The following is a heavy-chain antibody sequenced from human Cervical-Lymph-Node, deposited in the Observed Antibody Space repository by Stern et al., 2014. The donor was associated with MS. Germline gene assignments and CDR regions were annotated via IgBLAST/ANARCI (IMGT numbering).Heavy chain of an antibody. D-gene: IGHD6-13*01. CDR2: IWYDGSNK. V-gene: IGHV3-33*01. Sequence: QVQLVESGGGVVQPGRSLRLSCAASGFTFSSYGMHWVRQAPGKGLEWVAVIWYDGSNKYYADSVKGRFTISRDNSKNTLYLQMNSLRAEDTAVYYCARDHSSSWYRYFDYWGQGTLVTVSS. CDR1: GFTFSSYG. J-gene: IGHJ4*02. CDR3: ARDHSSSWYRYFDY.